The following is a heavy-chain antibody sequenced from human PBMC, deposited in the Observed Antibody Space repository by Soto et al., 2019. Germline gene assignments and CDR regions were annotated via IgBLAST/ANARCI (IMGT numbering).Heavy chain of an antibody. Sequence: SSETLSLTCTVSGGSISSGGYYWSWIRQHPGKGLEWIGYIYYSGSTYYNPSLKSRVTISVDTSKNQFSLKLSSVTAADTAVYYCARVLEVVVVPAAIPAYYYYYGMDVWGQGTTVTVYS. CDR2: IYYSGST. V-gene: IGHV4-31*03. CDR1: GGSISSGGYY. D-gene: IGHD2-2*02. J-gene: IGHJ6*02. CDR3: ARVLEVVVVPAAIPAYYYYYGMDV.